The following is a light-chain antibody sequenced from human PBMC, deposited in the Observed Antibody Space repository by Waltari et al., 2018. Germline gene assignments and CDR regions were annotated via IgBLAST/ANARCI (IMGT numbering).Light chain of an antibody. CDR1: GSDVGGYNY. CDR3: AAWDDSLSGRVM. Sequence: QSALTQPASVSGSPGQSITISCTGTGSDVGGYNYVSWYQQHPGRAPQLLIFDVAQRPSGVSDRFSGSQSGTSASLAISGLRSEDEADYYCAAWDDSLSGRVMIGGGTKLTVL. CDR2: DVA. J-gene: IGLJ2*01. V-gene: IGLV2-14*03.